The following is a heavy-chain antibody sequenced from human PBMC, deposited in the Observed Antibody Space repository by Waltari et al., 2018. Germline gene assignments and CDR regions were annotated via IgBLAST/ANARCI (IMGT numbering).Heavy chain of an antibody. Sequence: EVQLVESGGGLVQPGGSLRLSCAASGFTFSSYEMNWVRQAPGKGLEWVSYISSSGSTIYYADSVKGRFTISRDNAKNSLYLQMNSLRAEDTAVYYCARYGDYERGLDAFDIWGQGTMVTVSS. D-gene: IGHD4-17*01. CDR2: ISSSGSTI. CDR3: ARYGDYERGLDAFDI. J-gene: IGHJ3*02. CDR1: GFTFSSYE. V-gene: IGHV3-48*03.